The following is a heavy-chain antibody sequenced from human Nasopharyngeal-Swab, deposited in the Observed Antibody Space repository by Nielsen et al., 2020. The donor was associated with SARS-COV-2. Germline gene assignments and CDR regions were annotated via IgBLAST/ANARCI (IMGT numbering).Heavy chain of an antibody. J-gene: IGHJ5*02. CDR3: ARDLSKDDNWFGP. CDR1: GFTFSRYN. CDR2: ISSSSTFI. V-gene: IGHV3-21*06. Sequence: GGSLRLSCAASGFTFSRYNMKWVRQAPGKWLEWVSSISSSSTFIYYADSVKGRFTISRDNAKNSLYLQMNSLRAEDTAVYYCARDLSKDDNWFGPWGQGTLVTVSS.